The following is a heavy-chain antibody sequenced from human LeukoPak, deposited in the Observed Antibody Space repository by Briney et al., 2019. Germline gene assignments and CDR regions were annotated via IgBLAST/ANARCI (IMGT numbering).Heavy chain of an antibody. CDR1: GFTFSSYA. J-gene: IGHJ6*02. Sequence: GGSLRLSCAASGFTFSSYAMSWVRQAPGKGLEWVSAISGSGGSTYYADSVKGRFTISRDNSKNTLYLQMNSLRAEDTAVYYCANTPVHLRDSGYDWGFYGMDVWGQGTTVTVSS. CDR3: ANTPVHLRDSGYDWGFYGMDV. V-gene: IGHV3-23*01. CDR2: ISGSGGST. D-gene: IGHD5-12*01.